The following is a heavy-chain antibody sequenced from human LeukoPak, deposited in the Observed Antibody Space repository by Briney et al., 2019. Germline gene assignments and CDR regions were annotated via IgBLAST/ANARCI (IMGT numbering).Heavy chain of an antibody. V-gene: IGHV4-34*01. D-gene: IGHD6-13*01. CDR1: GGSFSGYY. Sequence: SETLSLTCAVYGGSFSGYYWSWIRQPPGKGLEWIREINHSGSTNYNPSLKSRVTISVDTSKNQFSLKLSSVTAADTAVYYCARGLNRIAAAGPPKYYYYMDVWGKGTTVPVSS. J-gene: IGHJ6*03. CDR3: ARGLNRIAAAGPPKYYYYMDV. CDR2: INHSGST.